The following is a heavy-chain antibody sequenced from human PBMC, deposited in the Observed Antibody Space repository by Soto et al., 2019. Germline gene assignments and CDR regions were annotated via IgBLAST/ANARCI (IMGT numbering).Heavy chain of an antibody. V-gene: IGHV1-58*01. Sequence: GASVKVSCKASGFTFTSSAVQWVRQARGQRLEWIGWIVVGRGNTNYAQKFQERVTITRDMSTSTAYMELSSLRSEDTAVYYCAARGSYYDSLADPYAFDIWGQGTMVTVSS. J-gene: IGHJ3*02. CDR3: AARGSYYDSLADPYAFDI. CDR2: IVVGRGNT. CDR1: GFTFTSSA. D-gene: IGHD3-22*01.